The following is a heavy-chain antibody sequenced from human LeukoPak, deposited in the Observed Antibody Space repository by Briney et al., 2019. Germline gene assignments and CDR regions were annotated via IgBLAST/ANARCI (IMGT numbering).Heavy chain of an antibody. D-gene: IGHD3-3*01. CDR1: GFTFSSYG. V-gene: IGHV3-30*03. CDR2: ISYDGSNK. J-gene: IGHJ4*02. CDR3: ARDPPLYDFWSGYQGYYFDY. Sequence: GGSLRLSCAASGFTFSSYGMHWARQAPGKGLEWVAVISYDGSNKYYADSVKGRFTISRDNSKNTLYLQMNSLRAEDTAVYYCARDPPLYDFWSGYQGYYFDYWGQGTLVTVSS.